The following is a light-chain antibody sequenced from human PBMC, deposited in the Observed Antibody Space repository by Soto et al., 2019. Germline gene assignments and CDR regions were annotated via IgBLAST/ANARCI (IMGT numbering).Light chain of an antibody. Sequence: QSALTQPASVSGSPGQSITISCTGTSRDVGGYNYVSWYQQHPGKAPKLMIFDVSNRPSGVSNRFSGSKSGNTASLTISGLQAEHEADYYCSSYTTSSTVVFGGGTKLTVL. V-gene: IGLV2-14*01. J-gene: IGLJ3*02. CDR3: SSYTTSSTVV. CDR2: DVS. CDR1: SRDVGGYNY.